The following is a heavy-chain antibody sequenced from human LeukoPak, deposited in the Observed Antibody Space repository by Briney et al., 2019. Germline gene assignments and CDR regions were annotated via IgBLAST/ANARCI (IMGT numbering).Heavy chain of an antibody. CDR2: IDPGDSDT. D-gene: IGHD2-2*02. CDR3: ASSLYCSSTSCYKDALDI. CDR1: GYSFTSYW. V-gene: IGHV5-51*01. Sequence: GESLKISCKGSGYSFTSYWIGWARQMPGKGLEWMGIIDPGDSDTRYSPSFQGQVTISADKSISTAYLQWSSLKASDTAMYCCASSLYCSSTSCYKDALDIWGQGTMVTVSS. J-gene: IGHJ3*02.